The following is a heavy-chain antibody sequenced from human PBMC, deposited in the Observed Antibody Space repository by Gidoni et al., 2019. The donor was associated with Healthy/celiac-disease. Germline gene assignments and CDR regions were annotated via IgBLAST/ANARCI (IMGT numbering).Heavy chain of an antibody. J-gene: IGHJ6*03. CDR3: AKDAMGYSGYEDYYYYMDV. D-gene: IGHD5-12*01. CDR2: ISWNSGSI. V-gene: IGHV3-9*01. Sequence: EVQLVESGGGLVQPGRSLRLSCAASGFTFDDSALHWVRQAPGKGLEWVSGISWNSGSIGYADSVKGRFTISRDNAKNSLYLQMNSLRAEDTALYYCAKDAMGYSGYEDYYYYMDVWGKGTTVTVSS. CDR1: GFTFDDSA.